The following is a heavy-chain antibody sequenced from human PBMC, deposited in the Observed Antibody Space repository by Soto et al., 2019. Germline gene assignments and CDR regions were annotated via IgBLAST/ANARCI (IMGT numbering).Heavy chain of an antibody. J-gene: IGHJ6*03. CDR1: GGSISSGGYY. V-gene: IGHV4-61*08. Sequence: TSETLSLTCTVSGGSISSGGYYWSWIRQHPGKGLEWIGYIYYSGSTNYNHSLKSRVTISVDTSKNQFSLKLSSVTAADTAVYYCARVLSSPFGLHLGELSLQLISYYYYYMDVWGKGTTVTVSS. D-gene: IGHD3-16*02. CDR2: IYYSGST. CDR3: ARVLSSPFGLHLGELSLQLISYYYYYMDV.